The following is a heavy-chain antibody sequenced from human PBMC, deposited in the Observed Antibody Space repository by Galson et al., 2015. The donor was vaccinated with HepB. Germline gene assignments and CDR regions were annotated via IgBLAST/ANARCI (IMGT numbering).Heavy chain of an antibody. CDR2: INPNSGGT. CDR3: ARDLPIRPNWFDP. V-gene: IGHV1-2*02. Sequence: SVKVSCKASGYTFTGYYMHWVRQAPGQGLEWMGWINPNSGGTNYAQKFQGRVTMTRDTSINTAYMELSRLRSDDTAVYYCARDLPIRPNWFDPWGQGTLVTVSS. CDR1: GYTFTGYY. J-gene: IGHJ5*02. D-gene: IGHD3-16*01.